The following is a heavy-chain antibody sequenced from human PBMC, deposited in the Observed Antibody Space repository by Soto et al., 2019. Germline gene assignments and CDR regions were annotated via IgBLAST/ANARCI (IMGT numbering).Heavy chain of an antibody. CDR1: GFTFGDYA. D-gene: IGHD6-13*01. J-gene: IGHJ4*02. Sequence: EVQLVDSGGGLVQPGRSLRLSCTGSGFTFGDYAMSWVRRAPGKGLEWVGFIRSKAYGGTTEWAASVRGRFTFSRDDSKRIAYLQMNSLRAEDTAVYYCAKDSRIISAAAGTASFDYWGQGTLVTVSS. V-gene: IGHV3-49*04. CDR3: AKDSRIISAAAGTASFDY. CDR2: IRSKAYGGTT.